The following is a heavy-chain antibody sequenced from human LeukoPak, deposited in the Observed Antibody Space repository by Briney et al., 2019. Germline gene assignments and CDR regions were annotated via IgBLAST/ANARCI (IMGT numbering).Heavy chain of an antibody. V-gene: IGHV6-1*01. J-gene: IGHJ3*02. CDR3: ARIGHPWGIEDAFDI. Sequence: TSQTLSLTCAISGDTVSSNSATWNWIRQSPSRGLEWLGRTYYTSKWYSDYAVSVKSRITINPGTSKNQFSLQLNSVTPEDTAVYYCARIGHPWGIEDAFDIWGQGTMATVSS. D-gene: IGHD3-16*01. CDR1: GDTVSSNSAT. CDR2: TYYTSKWYS.